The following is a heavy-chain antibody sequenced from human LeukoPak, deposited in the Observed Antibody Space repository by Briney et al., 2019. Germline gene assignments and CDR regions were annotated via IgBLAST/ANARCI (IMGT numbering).Heavy chain of an antibody. D-gene: IGHD1-26*01. Sequence: GESLKISCAGSGYSFTNYWIGWVRQMPGKGLEWMGIMYPGDSEATYSPSFQGQVTISADKSISTAYLQWSSLKASDTAMYYCARLGGSYFDYWGQGTLVTVSS. CDR3: ARLGGSYFDY. J-gene: IGHJ4*02. V-gene: IGHV5-51*01. CDR2: MYPGDSEA. CDR1: GYSFTNYW.